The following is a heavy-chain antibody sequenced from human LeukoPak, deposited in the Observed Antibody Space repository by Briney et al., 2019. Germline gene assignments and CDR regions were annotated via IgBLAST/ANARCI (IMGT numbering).Heavy chain of an antibody. CDR3: ARAYSSAWYSPGY. D-gene: IGHD6-19*01. V-gene: IGHV3-72*01. CDR2: SRNKANSYTT. Sequence: GGSLRLSCAASGFTFSDHYMDWVRLAPGKGLEWVGRSRNKANSYTTDYAASVKGRFTISRDDSKNSLYLQMNNLKTEDTAVYYCARAYSSAWYSPGYWGQGTLVTVSS. CDR1: GFTFSDHY. J-gene: IGHJ4*02.